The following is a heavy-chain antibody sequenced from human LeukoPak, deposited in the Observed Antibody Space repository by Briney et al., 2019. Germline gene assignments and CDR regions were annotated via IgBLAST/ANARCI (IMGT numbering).Heavy chain of an antibody. CDR1: GGSISSSNW. D-gene: IGHD3-22*01. CDR3: ARVLKYYYDSSGYWYYFDY. V-gene: IGHV4-4*02. CDR2: IYHSGST. J-gene: IGHJ4*02. Sequence: SGTLSLTCAVSGGSISSSNWWSWVRQPPGKGLEWIGEIYHSGSTNYNPSLKSRVTISVDKSKNQFSLKLSSVTAADTAVHYCARVLKYYYDSSGYWYYFDYWGQGTLVTVSS.